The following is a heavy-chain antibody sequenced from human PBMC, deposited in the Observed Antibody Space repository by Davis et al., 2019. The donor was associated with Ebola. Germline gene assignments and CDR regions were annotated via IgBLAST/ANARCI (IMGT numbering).Heavy chain of an antibody. J-gene: IGHJ6*02. V-gene: IGHV3-23*01. CDR1: GFTFSRYA. Sequence: GESLKISCAASGFTFSRYAMSWVRQAPGKGLEWVSAISGSGGSTYYADSVKGRFTISRDNSKNTLYLQMNSLRAEDTAVYYCAKVQSYDFWSGYNYYYYYGMDVWGQGTTVTVSS. CDR2: ISGSGGST. D-gene: IGHD3-3*01. CDR3: AKVQSYDFWSGYNYYYYYGMDV.